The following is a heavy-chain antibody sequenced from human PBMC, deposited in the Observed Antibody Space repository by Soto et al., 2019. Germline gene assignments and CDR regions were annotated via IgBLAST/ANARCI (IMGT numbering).Heavy chain of an antibody. Sequence: LSLTCAVSGGSISSSNWWSWVRQPPGKGLEWIGEFYHSGSTNYNPSLKSRVTISVDKSKNQFSLKLSSVTAADTAVYYCARAIVPGIAVAGTGGPGYYYGMDVWGQGTTVTVSS. CDR1: GGSISSSNW. J-gene: IGHJ6*02. V-gene: IGHV4-4*02. D-gene: IGHD6-19*01. CDR3: ARAIVPGIAVAGTGGPGYYYGMDV. CDR2: FYHSGST.